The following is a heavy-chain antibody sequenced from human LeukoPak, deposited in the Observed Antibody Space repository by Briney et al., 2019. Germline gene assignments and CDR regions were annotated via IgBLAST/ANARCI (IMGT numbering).Heavy chain of an antibody. J-gene: IGHJ5*01. D-gene: IGHD3-10*01. CDR2: IYSGGST. CDR1: GFTFTNAW. V-gene: IGHV3-66*01. Sequence: GGSLRLSCEASGFTFTNAWMNWVRQAPGKGLEWVSVIYSGGSTYYADSVKGRFTISRDNSKNTLYLQMNSLRAEDTAVYYCARGAYGSGSYGDNWFDSWGQGTLVTVSS. CDR3: ARGAYGSGSYGDNWFDS.